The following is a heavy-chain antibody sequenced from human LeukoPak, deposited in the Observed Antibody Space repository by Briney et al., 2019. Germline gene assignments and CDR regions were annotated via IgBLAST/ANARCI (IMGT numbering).Heavy chain of an antibody. D-gene: IGHD3-10*01. CDR3: ARKGNAFDF. V-gene: IGHV3-7*01. Sequence: GGSLRLSCVTTGFAFSGDWMSWVRQAPGKGLEWVANIKLDVSETYYVDSVRGRFTISRDNTKNSLYLQMDSLRAEDTAVYYCARKGNAFDFWGQGTMVTVSS. J-gene: IGHJ3*01. CDR2: IKLDVSET. CDR1: GFAFSGDW.